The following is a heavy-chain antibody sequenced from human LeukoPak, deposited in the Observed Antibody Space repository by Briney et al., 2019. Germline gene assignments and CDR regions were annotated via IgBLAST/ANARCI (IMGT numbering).Heavy chain of an antibody. D-gene: IGHD3-9*01. Sequence: ASVKVSCKASGYTFSDYYIHWVRQAPGQGLEWMGIIDPSGGSTNYAQKFQGRVTVTRDTSTSTVNMELRSLTSEDTAVYYCARAQYFDWVSSLDYWGQGTLVTVSS. CDR3: ARAQYFDWVSSLDY. CDR2: IDPSGGST. V-gene: IGHV1-46*01. CDR1: GYTFSDYY. J-gene: IGHJ4*02.